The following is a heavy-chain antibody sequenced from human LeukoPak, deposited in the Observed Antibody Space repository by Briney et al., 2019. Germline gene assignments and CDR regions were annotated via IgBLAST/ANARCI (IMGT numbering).Heavy chain of an antibody. V-gene: IGHV4-59*08. CDR1: GGSVRSYS. J-gene: IGHJ3*02. Sequence: SETLSLTCSVPGGSVRSYSWSWIRQPPGEGLEWIGYIHNSGTTNYKPSLKSRVIISVETTKNQFSLKLSSVTAADTAVYYCARHGGESLVATILHAFDIWGQGTMVTVSS. CDR2: IHNSGTT. D-gene: IGHD5-24*01. CDR3: ARHGGESLVATILHAFDI.